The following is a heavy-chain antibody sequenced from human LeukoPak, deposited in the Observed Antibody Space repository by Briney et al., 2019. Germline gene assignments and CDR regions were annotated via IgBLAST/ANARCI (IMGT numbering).Heavy chain of an antibody. Sequence: ASVKVSCKASGYTFTSYYMHWVRQAPGQGLEWMGIINPSGGSTSYAQKFQGRVTMTRDMSTSTAYMELSSLRSEDTAVYYCAAGIVVVPATQVGMDVWGQGTTVTVSS. CDR3: AAGIVVVPATQVGMDV. D-gene: IGHD2-2*01. V-gene: IGHV1-46*01. CDR2: INPSGGST. CDR1: GYTFTSYY. J-gene: IGHJ6*02.